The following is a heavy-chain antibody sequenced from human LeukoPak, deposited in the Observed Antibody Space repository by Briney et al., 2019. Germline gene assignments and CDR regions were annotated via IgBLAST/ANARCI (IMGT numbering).Heavy chain of an antibody. Sequence: GGSLRLSCAASGFTFSSYAMSWVRQAPGKGLEWVSATSGSGGSTYYADSVKGRFTISRDNSKNTLYLQMNSLRAEDTAVYYCAKGSGYYDSSGYSYWGQGTLVTVSS. J-gene: IGHJ4*02. V-gene: IGHV3-23*01. CDR1: GFTFSSYA. CDR3: AKGSGYYDSSGYSY. CDR2: TSGSGGST. D-gene: IGHD3-22*01.